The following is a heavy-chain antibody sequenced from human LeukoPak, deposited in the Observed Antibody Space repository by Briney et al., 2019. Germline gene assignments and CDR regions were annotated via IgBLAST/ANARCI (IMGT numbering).Heavy chain of an antibody. J-gene: IGHJ4*02. CDR3: ARDWGTRGYSGYEGGNY. CDR1: GFTVSSNY. V-gene: IGHV3-66*01. D-gene: IGHD5-12*01. Sequence: GGSLRLSCAASGFTVSSNYMSWVRQAPGKGLEWVSVIYSGGSTYYADSVKGRFTISRDNSKNTLYLQVNSLRAEDTAVYYCARDWGTRGYSGYEGGNYWGQGTLVTVSS. CDR2: IYSGGST.